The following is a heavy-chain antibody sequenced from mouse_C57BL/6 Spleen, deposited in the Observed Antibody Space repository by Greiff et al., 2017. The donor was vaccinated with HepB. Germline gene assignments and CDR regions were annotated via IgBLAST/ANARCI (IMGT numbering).Heavy chain of an antibody. CDR3: AMGHYGSSYWYFDV. J-gene: IGHJ1*03. D-gene: IGHD1-1*01. V-gene: IGHV14-3*01. CDR1: GFNIKNTY. Sequence: EVQRVESVAELVRPGASVKLSCTASGFNIKNTYMHWVKQRPEQGLEWIGRIDPANGNTKYAPKFQGKATITADTSSNTASLQLSSLTSEDTAIYYCAMGHYGSSYWYFDVWGTGTTVTVSS. CDR2: IDPANGNT.